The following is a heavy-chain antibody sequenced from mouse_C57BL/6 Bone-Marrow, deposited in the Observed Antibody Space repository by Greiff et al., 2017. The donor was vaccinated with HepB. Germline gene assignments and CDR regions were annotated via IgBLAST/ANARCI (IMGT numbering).Heavy chain of an antibody. D-gene: IGHD1-1*01. CDR2: IYPGSGNT. J-gene: IGHJ2*01. V-gene: IGHV1-76*01. CDR3: GGIYYYGSSPYFDY. CDR1: GYTFTDYY. Sequence: VQLQQSGAELVRPGASVKLSCKASGYTFTDYYINWVKQRPGQGLEWIARIYPGSGNTYYNEKFKGKATLTAEKSSSTAYMQLSSLTSEDSAVYFCGGIYYYGSSPYFDYWGQGTTLTVSS.